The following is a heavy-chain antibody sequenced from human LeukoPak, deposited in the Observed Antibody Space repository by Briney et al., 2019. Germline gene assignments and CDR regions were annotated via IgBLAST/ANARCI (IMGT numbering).Heavy chain of an antibody. J-gene: IGHJ4*02. CDR2: IYPGGSDT. Sequence: GESLKISCKGSGYSFTSYWIGWVRQMPGKGLGWMGIIYPGGSDTRYSPSFQGQVTISADKSISTAYLQWSSLKASDTAMYYCARRITVAGTKGRYFDYWGQGTLVTVSS. CDR1: GYSFTSYW. V-gene: IGHV5-51*01. CDR3: ARRITVAGTKGRYFDY. D-gene: IGHD6-19*01.